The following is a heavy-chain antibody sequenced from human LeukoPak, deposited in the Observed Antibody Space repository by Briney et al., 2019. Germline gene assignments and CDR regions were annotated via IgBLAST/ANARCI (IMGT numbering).Heavy chain of an antibody. V-gene: IGHV4-61*01. J-gene: IGHJ4*02. CDR2: IYYSGST. CDR1: GGSISRNIYY. CDR3: ARDRYSSGWDYFDY. Sequence: SETLSLTCTVSGGSISRNIYYWSWIRQPPGKGLEWIGYIYYSGSTNYNPSLKSRVTISVDTSKNQFSLKLSSVTAADTAVYYCARDRYSSGWDYFDYWGQGTLVTVSS. D-gene: IGHD6-19*01.